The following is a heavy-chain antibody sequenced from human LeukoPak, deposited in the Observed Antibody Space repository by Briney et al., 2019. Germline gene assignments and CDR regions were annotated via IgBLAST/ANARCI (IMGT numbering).Heavy chain of an antibody. Sequence: SQTLSLTCAISGDFVSSNSAAWNWIRQSPSRGLEWLGSTCYRSKWSNDYAVSVISRITINPDTSKNQFSLQLNSVTPEDTAVYYCAREVDEFGEYYYFDYWGQGALVTVSS. CDR3: AREVDEFGEYYYFDY. CDR2: TCYRSKWSN. V-gene: IGHV6-1*01. J-gene: IGHJ4*02. D-gene: IGHD3-10*01. CDR1: GDFVSSNSAA.